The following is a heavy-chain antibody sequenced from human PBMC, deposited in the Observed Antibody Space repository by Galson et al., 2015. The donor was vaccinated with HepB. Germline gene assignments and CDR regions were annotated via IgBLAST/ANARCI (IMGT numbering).Heavy chain of an antibody. D-gene: IGHD6-25*01. CDR2: INTNTGNP. Sequence: SVKVSCKASGYSFTSYGMNWVRQAPGQGLEWMGWINTNTGNPAYAQGFTGRFVFSLGTSVSTAYLQISSLKPEDTAVYYCARDAATFDLWGRGALVTVSS. CDR3: ARDAATFDL. CDR1: GYSFTSYG. V-gene: IGHV7-4-1*02. J-gene: IGHJ2*01.